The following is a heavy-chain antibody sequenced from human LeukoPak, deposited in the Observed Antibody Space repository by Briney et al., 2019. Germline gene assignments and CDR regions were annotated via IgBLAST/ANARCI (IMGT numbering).Heavy chain of an antibody. Sequence: GGALRHSCAASGFTVSSNYMSWGRQAPGKGLEWGSIIYCAGSTYYADSVRGRFTISRDNSKNTVCLQMNSLRAEDTAVYYCASGGLGARKYYSDPFHYWGQGTLVTVSS. CDR3: ASGGLGARKYYSDPFHY. CDR2: IYCAGST. J-gene: IGHJ4*02. D-gene: IGHD3-10*01. V-gene: IGHV3-53*01. CDR1: GFTVSSNY.